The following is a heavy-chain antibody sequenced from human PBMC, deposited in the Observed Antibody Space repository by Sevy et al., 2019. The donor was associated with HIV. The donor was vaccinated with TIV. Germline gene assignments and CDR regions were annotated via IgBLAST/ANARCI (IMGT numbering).Heavy chain of an antibody. J-gene: IGHJ4*02. CDR2: IYTSGST. CDR3: ARLSVVAGYYFDY. CDR1: GVSISSGSYY. D-gene: IGHD6-19*01. Sequence: SETLSLTCTVSGVSISSGSYYWSWIRQPAGKGLEWIGRIYTSGSTNYNPSLKSRVTISVDTSKNQFSLKLSSVTAADTAVYYCARLSVVAGYYFDYWGQGTLVTVSS. V-gene: IGHV4-61*02.